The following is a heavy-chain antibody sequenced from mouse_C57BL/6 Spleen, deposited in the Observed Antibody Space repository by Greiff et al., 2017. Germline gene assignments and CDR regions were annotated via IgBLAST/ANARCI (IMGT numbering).Heavy chain of an antibody. J-gene: IGHJ2*01. V-gene: IGHV1-80*01. CDR3: AREEDGHYFDY. CDR1: GYAFSSYW. CDR2: IYPGDGDT. Sequence: QVQLQQSGAELVKPGASVKISCKASGYAFSSYWMNWVKQRPGKGLEWIGQIYPGDGDTNYNGKLKGKATLTADKSSSTAYMQLSSLTSEDSAVYFCAREEDGHYFDYWGQGTTLTVSS. D-gene: IGHD1-1*01.